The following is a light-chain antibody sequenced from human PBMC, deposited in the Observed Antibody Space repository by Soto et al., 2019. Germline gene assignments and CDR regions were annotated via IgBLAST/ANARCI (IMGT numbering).Light chain of an antibody. CDR1: SSDVGTYNL. V-gene: IGLV2-23*02. CDR3: CSYAGSSIFV. J-gene: IGLJ2*01. Sequence: QSVLTQPASVSGSPGQSITISCTGSSSDVGTYNLVSWYQHHPGKAPKLMISEVIKRPSGVSNRFSGSKSGNTASLTISGLQAEDEADYYCCSYAGSSIFVFGGGIKVTVL. CDR2: EVI.